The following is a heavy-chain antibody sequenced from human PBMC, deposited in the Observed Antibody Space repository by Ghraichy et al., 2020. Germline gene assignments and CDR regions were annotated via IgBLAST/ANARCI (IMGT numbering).Heavy chain of an antibody. CDR2: IYYSGST. V-gene: IGHV4-59*01. D-gene: IGHD6-6*01. CDR1: SGSISSYY. Sequence: SETLSLTCTVSSGSISSYYWSWIRQPPGKGLEWIGYIYYSGSTNYNPSLKSRVTISVDTSKNQFSLKLSSVTAADTAVYYCASSSSSGLAYYYYGMDVWGQGTTVTVSS. CDR3: ASSSSSGLAYYYYGMDV. J-gene: IGHJ6*02.